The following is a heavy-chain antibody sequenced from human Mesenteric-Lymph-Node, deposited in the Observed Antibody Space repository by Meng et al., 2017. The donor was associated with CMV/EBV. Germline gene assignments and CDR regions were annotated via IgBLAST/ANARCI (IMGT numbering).Heavy chain of an antibody. CDR2: INPNSGGT. J-gene: IGHJ3*02. V-gene: IGHV1-2*02. D-gene: IGHD6-13*01. CDR1: GYTFTGYY. CDR3: CIAAAGTPDAFDI. Sequence: ASVKVSCKASGYTFTGYYMHWVRQAPGQGLEWMGWINPNSGGTNYAQKFQGRVTMTRDTSISTAYMELSRLRSDDTAVYYCCIAAAGTPDAFDIWGQGTTVTVSS.